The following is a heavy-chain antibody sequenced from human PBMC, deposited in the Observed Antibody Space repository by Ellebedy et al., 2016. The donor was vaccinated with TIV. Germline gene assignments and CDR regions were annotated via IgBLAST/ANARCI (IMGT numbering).Heavy chain of an antibody. Sequence: MPSETLSLTCSVYGGTFSGSYWTWIRQPPGRGLEWIGEINHSGTTQYNPSLKSRVTISVDSSKNQLSLNLSSVTAADTAVYYCAREKWSDADWGQGTLVTVSS. CDR3: AREKWSDAD. D-gene: IGHD1-26*01. CDR1: GGTFSGSY. J-gene: IGHJ4*02. CDR2: INHSGTT. V-gene: IGHV4-34*01.